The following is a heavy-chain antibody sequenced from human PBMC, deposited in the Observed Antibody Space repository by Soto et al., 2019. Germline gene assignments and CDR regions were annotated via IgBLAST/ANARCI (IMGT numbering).Heavy chain of an antibody. J-gene: IGHJ6*02. V-gene: IGHV5-51*01. CDR3: AASIFYYGMDV. CDR2: IYPGDSDN. CDR1: GYTFTNYW. Sequence: GESLKISCEGSGYTFTNYWIGWVRQMPGKGLEWMGIIYPGDSDNKYNPSFQGQVTISADKSITTTYLQWSSLKASDTAIYYCAASIFYYGMDVWGQGTTVTVSS.